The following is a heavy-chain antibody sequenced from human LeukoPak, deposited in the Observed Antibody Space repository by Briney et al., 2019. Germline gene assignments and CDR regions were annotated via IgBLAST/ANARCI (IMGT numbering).Heavy chain of an antibody. V-gene: IGHV4-31*03. Sequence: PSETLSLTCTVSGGSISSGGYYWSWIRQHPGKGLDWIGYIYYSGSTYYNPSLKSRVTISVDTSKNQFSLKLSSVTAADTAVYYCARDREGRTLVPPYYYYYYMDVWGKGTTVTVSS. D-gene: IGHD3-10*01. CDR1: GGSISSGGYY. J-gene: IGHJ6*03. CDR3: ARDREGRTLVPPYYYYYYMDV. CDR2: IYYSGST.